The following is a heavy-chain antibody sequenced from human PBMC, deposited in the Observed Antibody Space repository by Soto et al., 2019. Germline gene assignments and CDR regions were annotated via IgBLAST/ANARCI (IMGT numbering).Heavy chain of an antibody. CDR3: AKDRGFQVALYLGEYFDY. D-gene: IGHD3-16*01. J-gene: IGHJ4*02. V-gene: IGHV3-30*18. CDR1: GFTFSSYG. CDR2: ISYDGGYK. Sequence: QVQLVESGGGVVQPGRSLRLSCAASGFTFSSYGMHWVRQAPGKGLEWVAFISYDGGYKNYADSLKGRFTISRDNSTDTLYMQVKSLTPEDTAVYYCAKDRGFQVALYLGEYFDYWGQGTLVTVSS.